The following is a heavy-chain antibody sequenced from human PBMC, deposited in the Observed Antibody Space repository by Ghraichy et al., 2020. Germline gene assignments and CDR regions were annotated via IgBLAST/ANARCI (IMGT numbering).Heavy chain of an antibody. Sequence: ASVKVSCKASGYTFTSYDINWVRQATGQGLEWMGWMNPNSGNTGYAQKFQGRVTMTRSTSISTAYMELSSLRSEDTAVYYCARGSTRTDDFWSGLDYWGQGTLVTVSS. D-gene: IGHD3-3*01. CDR1: GYTFTSYD. CDR2: MNPNSGNT. V-gene: IGHV1-8*01. J-gene: IGHJ4*02. CDR3: ARGSTRTDDFWSGLDY.